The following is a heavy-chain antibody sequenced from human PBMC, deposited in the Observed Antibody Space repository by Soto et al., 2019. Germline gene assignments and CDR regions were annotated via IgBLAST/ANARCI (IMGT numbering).Heavy chain of an antibody. J-gene: IGHJ6*02. CDR2: IIPIFGTA. V-gene: IGHV1-69*01. CDR1: GGTFSSYA. Sequence: QVQLVQSGAEVKKPGSSVKVSCKASGGTFSSYAISWVRQAPGQGLEWMGGIIPIFGTANYAQKFQGRVTITARESTCTAYMELSSLRSEDTAVYSCAMGYPDHAEGRYGMYVWGQGTTVTVSS. CDR3: AMGYPDHAEGRYGMYV. D-gene: IGHD1-1*01.